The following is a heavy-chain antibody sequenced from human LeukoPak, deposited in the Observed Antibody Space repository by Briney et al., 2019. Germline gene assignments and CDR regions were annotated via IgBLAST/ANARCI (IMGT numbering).Heavy chain of an antibody. CDR3: ARAAVGAIPFDY. V-gene: IGHV3-21*01. D-gene: IGHD1-26*01. Sequence: PGGSLRLSCAASEFTFSSYSMNWVRQAPGKGLEWVSSISSSSSYIYYADSVKGRFTISRDNAKNSLYLQMNSLRAEDTAVYYCARAAVGAIPFDYWGQGTLVTVSS. CDR1: EFTFSSYS. CDR2: ISSSSSYI. J-gene: IGHJ4*02.